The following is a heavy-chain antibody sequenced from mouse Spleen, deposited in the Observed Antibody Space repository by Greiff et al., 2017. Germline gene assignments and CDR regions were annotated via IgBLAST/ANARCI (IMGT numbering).Heavy chain of an antibody. D-gene: IGHD2-1*01. CDR1: GFTFSSYA. Sequence: EVQRVESGGGLVKPGGSLKLSCAASGFTFSSYAMSWVRQTPEKRLEWVATISDGGSYTYYPDNVKGRFTISRDNAKNNLYLQMSHLKSEDTAMYYCARVDGNFFFDYWGQGTTLTVSS. CDR3: ARVDGNFFFDY. J-gene: IGHJ2*01. CDR2: ISDGGSYT. V-gene: IGHV5-4*01.